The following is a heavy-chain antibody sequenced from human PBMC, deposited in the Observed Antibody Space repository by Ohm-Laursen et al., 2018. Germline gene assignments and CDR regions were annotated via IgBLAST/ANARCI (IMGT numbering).Heavy chain of an antibody. V-gene: IGHV4-4*07. CDR3: ARETEQQLVGY. Sequence: TLSLTCTVSGGSISSYYRSWIRQPAGKGLEWIGRIYISGYTNSNPSLESRVTMSVDTSKNQFSLKLSSVTAADTAVYYCARETEQQLVGYWGQGTLVTVSS. J-gene: IGHJ4*02. CDR2: IYISGYT. D-gene: IGHD6-13*01. CDR1: GGSISSYY.